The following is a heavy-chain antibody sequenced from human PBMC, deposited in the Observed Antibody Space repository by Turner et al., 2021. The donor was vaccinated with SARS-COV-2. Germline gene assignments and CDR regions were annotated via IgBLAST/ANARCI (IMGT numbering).Heavy chain of an antibody. CDR2: ISWNSGSI. CDR3: VKDLGYSSGGMDV. Sequence: EVQLVESGGGLVQPGRSLRLSCAASGFTFDDYAMHWVRQAPGKGPEWVSGISWNSGSIGDADSVKGRFTISRDNAKNSLYLQMNSLRVEDTALYYCVKDLGYSSGGMDVWGQGTTVTVSS. CDR1: GFTFDDYA. D-gene: IGHD6-19*01. V-gene: IGHV3-9*01. J-gene: IGHJ6*02.